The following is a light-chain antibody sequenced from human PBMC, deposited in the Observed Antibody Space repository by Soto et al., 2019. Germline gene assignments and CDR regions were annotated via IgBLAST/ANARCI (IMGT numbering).Light chain of an antibody. CDR2: AAS. Sequence: EIVMTQSPATLSVSPGERVTLSCRASQSVGSSLAWYQQKPGQAPRLLIYAASTRATGIPARFSGSGSGTEFTLTISSLQSEDFAVYYCQHYNNWLITFGGGTKVEIK. V-gene: IGKV3-15*01. J-gene: IGKJ4*01. CDR3: QHYNNWLIT. CDR1: QSVGSS.